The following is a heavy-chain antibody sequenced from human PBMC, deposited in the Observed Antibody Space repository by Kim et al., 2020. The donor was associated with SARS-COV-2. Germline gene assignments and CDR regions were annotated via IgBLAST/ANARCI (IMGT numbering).Heavy chain of an antibody. V-gene: IGHV3-11*05. D-gene: IGHD4-17*01. CDR3: ARVGRSTVTTYYFDY. J-gene: IGHJ4*02. Sequence: DSVKGRFTNSRDNAKKSLYLQMNSLRAEDTAVYYCARVGRSTVTTYYFDYWGQGTLVTVSS.